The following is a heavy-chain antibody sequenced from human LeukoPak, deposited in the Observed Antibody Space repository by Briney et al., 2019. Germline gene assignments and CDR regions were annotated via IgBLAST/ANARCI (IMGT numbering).Heavy chain of an antibody. Sequence: PGGSLRLSCAASGFTFSSHDMHWVRQATGKGLEWVSAIGSDGATYYPGSVKGRFTISRENGKNSLYLQMNSLRAGGTAVYYCARSFGWGIDVRGQGTTVTVSS. D-gene: IGHD3-10*01. CDR2: IGSDGAT. CDR1: GFTFSSHD. CDR3: ARSFGWGIDV. J-gene: IGHJ3*01. V-gene: IGHV3-13*04.